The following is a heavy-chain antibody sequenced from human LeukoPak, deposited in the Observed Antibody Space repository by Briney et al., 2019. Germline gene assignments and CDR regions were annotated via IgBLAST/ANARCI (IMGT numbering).Heavy chain of an antibody. CDR1: GFTFSSYG. D-gene: IGHD6-13*01. J-gene: IGHJ4*02. Sequence: PGRSLRLSCAASGFTFSSYGMHWVRQAPGKGLEWVAVISYDGSNKYCADSVKGRFTISRDNSKNTLYLQMNSLRAEDTAVFYCARSRYSNSWLFDYWGQGTLVTVAS. CDR3: ARSRYSNSWLFDY. CDR2: ISYDGSNK. V-gene: IGHV3-30*03.